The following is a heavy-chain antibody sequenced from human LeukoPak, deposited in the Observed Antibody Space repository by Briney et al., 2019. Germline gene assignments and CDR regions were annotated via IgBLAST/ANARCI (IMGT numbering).Heavy chain of an antibody. V-gene: IGHV3-7*01. J-gene: IGHJ6*02. CDR3: ARDSSSSNYYYGMDV. CDR2: IKQDGSEK. D-gene: IGHD6-6*01. CDR1: GFTSSGYW. Sequence: GGSLRLSCAASGFTSSGYWMSWVRQAPGKGLEWVANIKQDGSEKHYVDSVKGRFTISRDNAKNSLYLQMNSLRAEDTAVYYCARDSSSSNYYYGMDVWGQGTTVTVSS.